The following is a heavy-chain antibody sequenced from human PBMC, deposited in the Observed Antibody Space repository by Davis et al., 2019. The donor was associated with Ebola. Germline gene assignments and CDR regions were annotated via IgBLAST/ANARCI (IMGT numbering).Heavy chain of an antibody. CDR3: ARGVTMVRGPAGNWFDP. V-gene: IGHV1-18*01. CDR2: ISAYNGNT. Sequence: ASVKVSCKASGYTFTSYGISWVRQAPGQGLEWMGWISAYNGNTNYAQKLQGRVTMATDTSTSTAYMELRSLRSDDTAVYYCARGVTMVRGPAGNWFDPWGQGTLITVSS. CDR1: GYTFTSYG. J-gene: IGHJ5*02. D-gene: IGHD3-10*01.